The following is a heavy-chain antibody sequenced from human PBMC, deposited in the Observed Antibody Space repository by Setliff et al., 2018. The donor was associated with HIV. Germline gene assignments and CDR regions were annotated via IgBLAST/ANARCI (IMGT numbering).Heavy chain of an antibody. V-gene: IGHV1-69*13. CDR2: IIPVFGTT. CDR3: ARGGVYYYDSSGWSMDY. CDR1: GGTFSSYA. Sequence: GASVKVSCKASGGTFSSYAISWVRQAPGQGLDWMGGIIPVFGTTHYAQKFQGRVTITADESTSTAYMELSSLRSEDTAVYYCARGGVYYYDSSGWSMDYWGQGTLVTVSS. D-gene: IGHD3-22*01. J-gene: IGHJ4*02.